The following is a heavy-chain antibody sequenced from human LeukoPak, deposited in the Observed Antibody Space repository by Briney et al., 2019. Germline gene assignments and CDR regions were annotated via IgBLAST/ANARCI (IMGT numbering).Heavy chain of an antibody. J-gene: IGHJ5*02. V-gene: IGHV4-34*01. Sequence: PSETLSLTCAVYGGSFSVYYWSWIRQPPGKGLEWIGEINHSGSTNYNPSLKSRVTISVDTSKNQFSLKLSSVTAADTAAYYCARSRRGVRREPRPNWFDPWGQGTLVTVSS. CDR3: ARSRRGVRREPRPNWFDP. CDR2: INHSGST. CDR1: GGSFSVYY. D-gene: IGHD3-10*01.